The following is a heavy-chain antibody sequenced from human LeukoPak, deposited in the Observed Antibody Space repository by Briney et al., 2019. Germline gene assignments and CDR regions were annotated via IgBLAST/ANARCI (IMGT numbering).Heavy chain of an antibody. CDR1: GASISSYY. CDR3: ARAFPWAYYFDY. D-gene: IGHD2/OR15-2a*01. J-gene: IGHJ4*02. Sequence: SETLSLTCTVSGASISSYYWSWIRQPPGKGLEWIGYVFYSGSTNYNPSLQSRVTISVDTSENQFSLRLSSLTAADTAVYYCARAFPWAYYFDYWGQGTLVTVSS. V-gene: IGHV4-59*08. CDR2: VFYSGST.